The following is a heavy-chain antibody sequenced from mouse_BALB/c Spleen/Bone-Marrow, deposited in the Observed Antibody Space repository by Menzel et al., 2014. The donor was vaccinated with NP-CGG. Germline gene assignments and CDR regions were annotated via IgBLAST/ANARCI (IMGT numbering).Heavy chain of an antibody. V-gene: IGHV1S41*01. CDR3: ARARSTVITTWNFDV. D-gene: IGHD2-4*01. Sequence: DLVKLGASVKLSCKASGYTFTSYWINWIKQRPGQGLEWIGRFAPGSGNTYYNEMFKGKATLTVDTSSSTAYIQLSSLSSEDSAVYFCARARSTVITTWNFDVWGAGTTVTVSS. J-gene: IGHJ1*01. CDR1: GYTFTSYW. CDR2: FAPGSGNT.